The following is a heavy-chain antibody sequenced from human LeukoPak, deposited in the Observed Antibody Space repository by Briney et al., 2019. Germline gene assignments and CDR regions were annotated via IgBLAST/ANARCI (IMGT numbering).Heavy chain of an antibody. D-gene: IGHD4-17*01. CDR1: GYTFTGYY. CDR3: ARGANGDSSPLSPTDY. J-gene: IGHJ4*02. CDR2: INPNSGGT. Sequence: GASVKVSRKASGYTFTGYYMHWVRQAPGQGLEWMGWINPNSGGTNYAQKFQGRVTMTRDTSISTAYMELSRLRSDDTAVYYCARGANGDSSPLSPTDYWGQGTLVTVSS. V-gene: IGHV1-2*02.